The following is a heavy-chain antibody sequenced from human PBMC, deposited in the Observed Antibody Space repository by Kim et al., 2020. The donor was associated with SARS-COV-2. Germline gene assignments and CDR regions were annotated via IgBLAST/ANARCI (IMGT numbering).Heavy chain of an antibody. J-gene: IGHJ4*02. V-gene: IGHV3-23*01. D-gene: IGHD2-2*01. Sequence: YPESVKGRSTISRDNSKNTRYLQMNGLRAEDTAVYYCATDPDCSASCYPYWGQGTLVTVSS. CDR3: ATDPDCSASCYPY.